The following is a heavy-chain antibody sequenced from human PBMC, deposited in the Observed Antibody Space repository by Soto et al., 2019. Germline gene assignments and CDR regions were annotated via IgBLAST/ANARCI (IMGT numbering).Heavy chain of an antibody. J-gene: IGHJ3*01. V-gene: IGHV3-48*02. CDR2: ISSTSNTI. CDR3: AREGGRHCSPTRCYNAFDV. D-gene: IGHD2-2*02. CDR1: GFSFSAFS. Sequence: EVQLVESGGGLVQPGGSPRLSCTSSGFSFSAFSMNWVRQAPGKGLEWVSYISSTSNTIYYADSVKGRFTISRDNAKNSLSLQMDSLRDEDTAVYYCAREGGRHCSPTRCYNAFDVWGQGTMVTVSS.